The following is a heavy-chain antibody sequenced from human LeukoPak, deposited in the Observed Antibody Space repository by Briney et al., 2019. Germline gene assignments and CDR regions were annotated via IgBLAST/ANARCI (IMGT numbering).Heavy chain of an antibody. CDR1: GFTFSSYA. CDR3: AKIFRYGWFGEPLAPFDY. J-gene: IGHJ4*02. V-gene: IGHV3-23*01. CDR2: ISGSGGST. D-gene: IGHD3-10*01. Sequence: GGSLRLSCAASGFTFSSYAMSWVRQAPGKGLEWVSAISGSGGSTYYADPVKGRFTISRDNSKNTLYLQMNSLRAEDAAVYYCAKIFRYGWFGEPLAPFDYWGQGTLVTVSS.